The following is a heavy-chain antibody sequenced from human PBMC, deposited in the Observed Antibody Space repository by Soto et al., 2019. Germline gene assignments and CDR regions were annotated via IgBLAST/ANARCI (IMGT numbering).Heavy chain of an antibody. CDR2: IYHSGST. CDR3: ARGNAIAAAGTGAFDI. V-gene: IGHV4-30-2*01. D-gene: IGHD6-13*01. Sequence: SETLSLTCAVSGGSISSGGYSWSWIRQPPGKGLEWIGYIYHSGSTYYNPSLKSRVTISVDRSKNQFSLKLSSVTAADTAVYYCARGNAIAAAGTGAFDIWGQGTMVTVSS. J-gene: IGHJ3*02. CDR1: GGSISSGGYS.